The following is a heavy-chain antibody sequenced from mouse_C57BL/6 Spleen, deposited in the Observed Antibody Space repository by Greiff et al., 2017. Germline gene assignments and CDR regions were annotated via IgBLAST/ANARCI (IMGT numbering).Heavy chain of an antibody. J-gene: IGHJ2*01. Sequence: EVQLQQSGPELVKPGASVKISCKASGYSFTDYNMNWVKQSNGKSLEWIGVLNPNYGTPSYNQQFKGKATLTVDQSSSTAYMQLNSLTSEDSAVYYCARRAIYYDYLYYFDYWGQGTTLTVSS. V-gene: IGHV1-39*01. CDR3: ARRAIYYDYLYYFDY. CDR2: LNPNYGTP. D-gene: IGHD2-4*01. CDR1: GYSFTDYN.